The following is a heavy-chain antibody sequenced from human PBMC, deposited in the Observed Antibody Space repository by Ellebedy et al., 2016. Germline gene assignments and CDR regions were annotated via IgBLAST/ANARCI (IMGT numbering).Heavy chain of an antibody. Sequence: GGSLRLSCAASGFTFTNYAMAWVRQAPGKGLEWVSSISGSGASTYYADSVKGRFTISRDNSRNTLYLQMNSLRVEDTALYYCVKGASSGSWVTMDYWGQGALVTVSS. V-gene: IGHV3-23*01. J-gene: IGHJ4*02. CDR1: GFTFTNYA. CDR3: VKGASSGSWVTMDY. D-gene: IGHD6-13*01. CDR2: ISGSGAST.